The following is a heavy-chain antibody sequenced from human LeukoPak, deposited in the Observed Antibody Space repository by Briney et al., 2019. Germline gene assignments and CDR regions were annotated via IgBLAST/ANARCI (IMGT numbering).Heavy chain of an antibody. J-gene: IGHJ4*02. CDR1: GGSIGSSNW. V-gene: IGHV4-4*02. CDR2: IYYSGDT. Sequence: SETLSLTCAVSGGSIGSSNWWSWVRQPPGKGLEWIGEIYYSGDTNYNPSLKSRVTISVDTSKNQFSLKLTSVTAADTAVYYCARDGSLLWFGELFDYWGQGTLVTVSS. CDR3: ARDGSLLWFGELFDY. D-gene: IGHD3-10*01.